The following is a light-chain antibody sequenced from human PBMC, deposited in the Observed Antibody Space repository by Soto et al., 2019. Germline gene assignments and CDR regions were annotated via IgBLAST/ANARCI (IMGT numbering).Light chain of an antibody. J-gene: IGLJ3*02. Sequence: QSALTQPASLSGSPGQSITISCTGTSSDVGSYNLVSWYQQHPGKAPKLMIYEVSKRPSGVSNRFSGSKSGNTASLTISGLQAEDDADYYCCSYAGSSTAWVFGGGTKVTVL. CDR2: EVS. CDR1: SSDVGSYNL. V-gene: IGLV2-23*02. CDR3: CSYAGSSTAWV.